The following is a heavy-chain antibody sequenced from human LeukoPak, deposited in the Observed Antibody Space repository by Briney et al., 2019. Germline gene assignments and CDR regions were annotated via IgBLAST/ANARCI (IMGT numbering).Heavy chain of an antibody. CDR3: ARDRAGWAMIVVPRGFDY. J-gene: IGHJ4*02. CDR2: ISSSSSYI. D-gene: IGHD3-22*01. V-gene: IGHV3-21*01. Sequence: GGSLRLSCAASGFTFSSYSMNWVRQAPGKGLEWVSSISSSSSYIYYADSVKGRFTISRDNAKNSLYLQMNSLRAEDTAVYYCARDRAGWAMIVVPRGFDYWGQGTLVTVSS. CDR1: GFTFSSYS.